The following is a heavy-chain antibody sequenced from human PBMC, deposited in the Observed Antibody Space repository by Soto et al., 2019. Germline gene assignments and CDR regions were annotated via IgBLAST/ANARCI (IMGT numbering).Heavy chain of an antibody. CDR2: IYYSGTT. V-gene: IGHV4-39*01. CDR3: ARSTYDFWSGYSDV. J-gene: IGHJ6*02. Sequence: QLQLQESGPGLVKPSETLSLTCTVSGGSISSSSYYWGWIRQPPGKGLEWIGSIYYSGTTYYNPSLKSRVPISLDTSKNQFSLKLSSVTAADTAVYYCARSTYDFWSGYSDVWGQGTTVTVSS. CDR1: GGSISSSSYY. D-gene: IGHD3-3*01.